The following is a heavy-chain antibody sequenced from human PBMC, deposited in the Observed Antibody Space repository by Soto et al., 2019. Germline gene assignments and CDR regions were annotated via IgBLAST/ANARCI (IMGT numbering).Heavy chain of an antibody. CDR2: ISYDGSNK. V-gene: IGHV3-30-3*01. D-gene: IGHD3-9*01. Sequence: GGSLRLSCAASGFTFSSYSVHWVRQAPGKGLEWVAVISYDGSNKYYADSVKGRFTISRDNSKNTLYLQMSSLRSEDTAVYYCARVGFDWLSDVWGQGTTVTVSS. J-gene: IGHJ6*02. CDR1: GFTFSSYS. CDR3: ARVGFDWLSDV.